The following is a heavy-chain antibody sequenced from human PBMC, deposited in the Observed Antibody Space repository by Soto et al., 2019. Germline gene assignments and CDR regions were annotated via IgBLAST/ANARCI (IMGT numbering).Heavy chain of an antibody. D-gene: IGHD3-22*01. CDR2: VSPFNGQR. J-gene: IGHJ5*02. CDR1: GYIFSNYG. CDR3: ARYFAYYYDSSGYDSLSFDP. V-gene: IGHV1-18*01. Sequence: GASVKVSCKASGYIFSNYGITWVRQAPGQRLERMGWVSPFNGQRNYAQRFQGRVTLTTDPSTRTAYMELRSLRSDDTAVYYCARYFAYYYDSSGYDSLSFDPWGQGTLVTVSS.